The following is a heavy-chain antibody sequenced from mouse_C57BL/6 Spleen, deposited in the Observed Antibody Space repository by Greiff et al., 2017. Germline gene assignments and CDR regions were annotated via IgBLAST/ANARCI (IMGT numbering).Heavy chain of an antibody. V-gene: IGHV1-69*01. CDR2: IDPSDSYT. D-gene: IGHD1-1*01. CDR1: GYTFTSYW. Sequence: QVQLQQSGAELVMPGASVKLSCKASGYTFTSYWMHWVKQRPGQGLEWIGEIDPSDSYTNYNQKFKGKATLTVDKSSSTAYMQLSSLTSEDSAVYYCAKFLYCFGSSLFDVWGTGTTLTVSS. J-gene: IGHJ2*01. CDR3: AKFLYCFGSSLFDV.